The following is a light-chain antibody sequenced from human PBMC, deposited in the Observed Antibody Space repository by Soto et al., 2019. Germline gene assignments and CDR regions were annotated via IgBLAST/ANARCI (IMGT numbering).Light chain of an antibody. V-gene: IGLV3-21*04. CDR3: QVWVSSSDHV. CDR2: YDS. J-gene: IGLJ1*01. Sequence: SYELTQPPSVSVAPGKTARITCGGNNIGSKSVHWYQQKPGQAPVLVIYYDSDRPSGIPERFSGSNSGNTATLTISRVEAGDEADYYCQVWVSSSDHVFGTGTKVTVL. CDR1: NIGSKS.